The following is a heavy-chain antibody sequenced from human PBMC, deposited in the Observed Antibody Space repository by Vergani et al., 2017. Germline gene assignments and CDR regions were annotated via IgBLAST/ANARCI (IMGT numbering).Heavy chain of an antibody. Sequence: QVQLQESGPGLVQPSQTLSLTCTVSGGSISSGSYYWTWIRQPAGKGLEWIGRIYTSGNTNYNPSLKSRLTISADTSKNQFSLKLSAVTAADTAVYYCAREKGGYYYDRSGYTHWYFDIWGRGTLVTVSS. CDR2: IYTSGNT. CDR3: AREKGGYYYDRSGYTHWYFDI. J-gene: IGHJ2*01. V-gene: IGHV4-61*02. D-gene: IGHD3-22*01. CDR1: GGSISSGSYY.